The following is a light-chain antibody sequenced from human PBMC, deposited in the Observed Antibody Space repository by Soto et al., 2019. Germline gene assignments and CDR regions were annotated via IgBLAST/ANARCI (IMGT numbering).Light chain of an antibody. CDR3: QQYDNLPLT. Sequence: DIQMTQSPSSLSASVGDRVTITCRASQSISYYLNWYQQKPGKAPKLLIYDASNLETGVPSRFSGSGSGTDFTFTISSLQPEDIATYYCQQYDNLPLTFGGGTKVEIK. CDR1: QSISYY. V-gene: IGKV1-33*01. CDR2: DAS. J-gene: IGKJ4*01.